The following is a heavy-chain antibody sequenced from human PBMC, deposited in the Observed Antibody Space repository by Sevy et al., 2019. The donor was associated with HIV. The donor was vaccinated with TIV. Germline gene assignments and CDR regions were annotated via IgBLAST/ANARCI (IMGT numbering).Heavy chain of an antibody. CDR2: ISGSGTRT. D-gene: IGHD3-22*01. V-gene: IGHV3-23*01. J-gene: IGHJ6*03. Sequence: QLGGSLRLSCAVSGFSFDSYGMTWVRQAPGKGLEWVSGISGSGTRTYYADSVKGRFIISRDNSKNTLYLQMNSLRSEDTALYYCAEGGGGHYDPDEIGYYFYYYNMDVWGKGTTVTVSS. CDR1: GFSFDSYG. CDR3: AEGGGGHYDPDEIGYYFYYYNMDV.